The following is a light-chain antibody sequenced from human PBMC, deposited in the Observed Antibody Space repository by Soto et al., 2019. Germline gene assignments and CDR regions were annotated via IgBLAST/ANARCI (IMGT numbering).Light chain of an antibody. CDR1: QSINSN. Sequence: EIVMTQSPATLSVSPGERATLSCRASQSINSNLAWYQQKPGQAPRPLIYGASTRATGVPARFSGSGSGTEFTLTISSLQSEDFAVYYCQQYSNWWSFGQGTKVDIK. J-gene: IGKJ1*01. V-gene: IGKV3-15*01. CDR2: GAS. CDR3: QQYSNWWS.